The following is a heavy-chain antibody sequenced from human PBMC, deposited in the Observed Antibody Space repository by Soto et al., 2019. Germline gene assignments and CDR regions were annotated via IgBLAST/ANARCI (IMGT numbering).Heavy chain of an antibody. Sequence: QVQLVQSGAEVKKPGSSVKVSCKTSGGTFSSYAISWVRQAPGQGLEWMGGIIPSFGTANYAQKFQGRVTITEDESTSTAYMELSSLRSEDTAVYYCASGRQYYDSSAHYFAYWGQGTLVTVSS. D-gene: IGHD3-22*01. CDR1: GGTFSSYA. CDR3: ASGRQYYDSSAHYFAY. CDR2: IIPSFGTA. V-gene: IGHV1-69*01. J-gene: IGHJ4*02.